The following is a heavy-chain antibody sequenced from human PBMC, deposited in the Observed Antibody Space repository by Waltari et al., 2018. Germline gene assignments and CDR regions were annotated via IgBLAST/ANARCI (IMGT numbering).Heavy chain of an antibody. D-gene: IGHD3-10*01. CDR2: VWYDGSNQ. J-gene: IGHJ3*02. CDR1: GFSFSSYG. V-gene: IGHV3-33*01. Sequence: QVQLVESGGGVVQPGKSLKLSCVASGFSFSSYGMHWVRQAPGKWLEWVAVVWYDGSNQYYADSVKGRFTISRDNSKNTLYLQVNSLRAEDTAVYYCTRDISGRTAFDIWGQGTMVTVSS. CDR3: TRDISGRTAFDI.